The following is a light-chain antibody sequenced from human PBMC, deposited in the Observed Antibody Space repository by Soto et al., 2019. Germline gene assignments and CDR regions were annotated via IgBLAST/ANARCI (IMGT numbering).Light chain of an antibody. V-gene: IGLV2-23*01. Sequence: QSVLTQPASVSGSPGQSITISCTGTSSDVGSYNLVSWYQQHPGKAPKLMIYEGSKRPSGVSNRFSGYKSGNTASLTISGLQAEDEADYYCCSYAGSSTPYWVFGGGTKLTVL. J-gene: IGLJ3*02. CDR2: EGS. CDR1: SSDVGSYNL. CDR3: CSYAGSSTPYWV.